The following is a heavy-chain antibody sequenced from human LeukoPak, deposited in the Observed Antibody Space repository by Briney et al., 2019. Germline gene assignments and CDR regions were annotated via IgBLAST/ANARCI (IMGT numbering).Heavy chain of an antibody. Sequence: SETLSLTCTVSGGSISSSSYYWGWIRQPPGKGLEWIGSIYYSGSTYSNPSLKSRVTISVDTSKNQFSLKLSSVTAADTAVYYCARRGVSYFDYWGQGTLVTVSS. CDR3: ARRGVSYFDY. V-gene: IGHV4-39*01. J-gene: IGHJ4*02. CDR2: IYYSGST. D-gene: IGHD2-21*01. CDR1: GGSISSSSYY.